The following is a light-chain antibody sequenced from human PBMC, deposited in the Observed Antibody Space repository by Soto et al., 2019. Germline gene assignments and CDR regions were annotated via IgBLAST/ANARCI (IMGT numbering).Light chain of an antibody. CDR1: QSVSSN. CDR3: QQYGSSPRT. J-gene: IGKJ1*01. CDR2: GAS. Sequence: EIVMTQSPATLSVSPGERATFSCRASQSVSSNLAWYQQKPGQAPRLLIYGASIRATGISDRFTGSGSGTDFTLTITTLEPEDFAVYYCQQYGSSPRTFGLGTKVDIK. V-gene: IGKV3-20*01.